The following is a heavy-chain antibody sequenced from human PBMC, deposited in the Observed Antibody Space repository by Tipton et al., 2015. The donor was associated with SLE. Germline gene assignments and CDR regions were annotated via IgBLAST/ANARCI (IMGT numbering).Heavy chain of an antibody. CDR1: GYTFTSYY. CDR2: INPTGGST. D-gene: IGHD1-14*01. J-gene: IGHJ3*02. V-gene: IGHV1-46*01. CDR3: ARGNRTHDAFDI. Sequence: QSGAEVKKPGASVKVSCKASGYTFTSYYMHWVRQATGQGLEWMGIINPTGGSTSYAKKFQGRVTMTRDKSTSTVYMELSSLRSEDTAVYYCARGNRTHDAFDIWGQGTMVTVSS.